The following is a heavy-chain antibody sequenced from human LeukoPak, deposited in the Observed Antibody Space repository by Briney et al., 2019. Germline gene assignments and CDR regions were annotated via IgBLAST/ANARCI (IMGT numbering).Heavy chain of an antibody. CDR2: IYYSGST. V-gene: IGHV4-39*07. D-gene: IGHD3-22*01. CDR1: GGSISSSSYY. J-gene: IGHJ6*03. CDR3: ARGRRYYDSSGSYYYYMDV. Sequence: SETLSLTCTVSGGSISSSSYYWGWIRQPPGKGLEWIGSIYYSGSTYYNPSLKSRVTISVDTSKNQFSLKLSSVTAADTAVYYCARGRRYYDSSGSYYYYMDVWGKGTTVTVSS.